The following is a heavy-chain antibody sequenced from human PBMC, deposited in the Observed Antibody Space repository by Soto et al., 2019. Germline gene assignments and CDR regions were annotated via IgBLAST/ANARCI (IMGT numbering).Heavy chain of an antibody. V-gene: IGHV1-69*02. J-gene: IGHJ4*02. CDR3: ARAGIVGATTGFDY. D-gene: IGHD1-26*01. Sequence: QVQLVQSGAEVKKPGSSVKVSCKASGGTFSSYTISWVRQAPGQGLEWMGRIIPILGIANYAQKFQGRVTITADKSTSTAYRELSSLRSEDTAVYYCARAGIVGATTGFDYWGQGTLVTVSS. CDR2: IIPILGIA. CDR1: GGTFSSYT.